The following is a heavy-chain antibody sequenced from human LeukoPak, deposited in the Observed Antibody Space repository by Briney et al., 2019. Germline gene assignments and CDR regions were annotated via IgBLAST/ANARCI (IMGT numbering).Heavy chain of an antibody. CDR3: AREQRWLQYPKRGQGWFDP. D-gene: IGHD5-24*01. V-gene: IGHV1-46*01. J-gene: IGHJ5*02. CDR2: INPSGGST. Sequence: ASVKVSCKASGYTFTSYYMHWVRQAPGQGLEWMGIINPSGGSTSYAQKFQGRVTMTRDMSTSTVYMELSSLRSEDTAVYYCAREQRWLQYPKRGQGWFDPWGQGNLVTVSS. CDR1: GYTFTSYY.